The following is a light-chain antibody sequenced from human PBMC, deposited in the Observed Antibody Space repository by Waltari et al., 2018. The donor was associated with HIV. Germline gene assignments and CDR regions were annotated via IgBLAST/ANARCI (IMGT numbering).Light chain of an antibody. CDR1: QSGSSN. CDR3: QQYNNWPGT. CDR2: GAS. Sequence: EIVMTQSPATLSVSPGERATLSCRASQSGSSNLAWYQQTPGQAPRILIYGASTRATGIPARFSGSGSGTEFTLTISSLQSEDFAVYYCQQYNNWPGTFGQGTKLGIK. J-gene: IGKJ2*01. V-gene: IGKV3-15*01.